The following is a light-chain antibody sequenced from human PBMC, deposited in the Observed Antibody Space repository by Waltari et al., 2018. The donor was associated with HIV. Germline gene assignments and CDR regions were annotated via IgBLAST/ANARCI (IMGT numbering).Light chain of an antibody. CDR1: RSASGGYDH. CDR2: DVV. J-gene: IGLJ3*02. CDR3: CSYGGSYTWL. V-gene: IGLV2-11*01. Sequence: QSALSQPHSVSGSPGQAVTISCNGSRSASGGYDHVSWYHLHSGKAPRGIIYDVVKRPAGVPDRIIGSKSGNTASLTISGLQTDDEADYFCCSYGGSYTWLFGGGTRLTV.